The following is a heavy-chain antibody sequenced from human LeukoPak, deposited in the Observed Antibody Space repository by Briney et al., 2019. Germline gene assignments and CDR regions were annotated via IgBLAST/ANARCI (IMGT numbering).Heavy chain of an antibody. CDR1: GFTFSSYG. D-gene: IGHD6-19*01. V-gene: IGHV3-30*02. Sequence: GGSLRLSCAASGFTFSSYGMHWVRQAPGKGLEWVAFIRYDGSNKYYADSVKGRFTISRDNSKNTLYLQMNSLRAEDTAVYYCAKDSAVAGTGSYFDYWGQGTLVTVSS. J-gene: IGHJ4*02. CDR2: IRYDGSNK. CDR3: AKDSAVAGTGSYFDY.